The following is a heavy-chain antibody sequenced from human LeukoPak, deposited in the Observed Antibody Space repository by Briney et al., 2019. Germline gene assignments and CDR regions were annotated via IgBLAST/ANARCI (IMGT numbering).Heavy chain of an antibody. CDR2: ISAYNGNT. J-gene: IGHJ4*02. D-gene: IGHD6-19*01. Sequence: ASVKVSCKASGYTFTSYGISWVRQPPGQGLEWMGWISAYNGNTNYAQKLQGRVTMPTDTSTSTAYMELRSLRSDDTAVYYCARDALALIAVAGTGDYWGQRTLVSASS. CDR3: ARDALALIAVAGTGDY. CDR1: GYTFTSYG. V-gene: IGHV1-18*01.